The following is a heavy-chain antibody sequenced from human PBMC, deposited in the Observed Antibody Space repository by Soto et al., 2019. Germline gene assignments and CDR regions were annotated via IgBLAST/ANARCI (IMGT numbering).Heavy chain of an antibody. CDR1: GFTFSGSA. J-gene: IGHJ4*02. CDR3: SRHGFRDNYGGNSIFN. Sequence: GGPLRLSCEASGFTFSGSAMHWVRQASGKGLEWVGRIRSKANSYATAFAASVKGRFTISRDDSKNTAYLQMNSLKSEDTAVYYCSRHGFRDNYGGNSIFNWGQGTLVTVSS. V-gene: IGHV3-73*01. D-gene: IGHD4-17*01. CDR2: IRSKANSYAT.